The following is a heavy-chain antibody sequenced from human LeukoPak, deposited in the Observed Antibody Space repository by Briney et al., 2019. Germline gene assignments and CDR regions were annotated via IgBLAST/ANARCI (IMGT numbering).Heavy chain of an antibody. D-gene: IGHD3-10*01. J-gene: IGHJ6*02. Sequence: SETLSLTCTVYGGSFSGYYWSWIRQPPGKGLEWIGEINHSGSTNYNPSLKSRVIISVDTSKNQFSLKLSSVTAADTAVYYCARGTPSYGSGHPEYYYGMDVWGQGTTVTVSS. V-gene: IGHV4-34*01. CDR3: ARGTPSYGSGHPEYYYGMDV. CDR2: INHSGST. CDR1: GGSFSGYY.